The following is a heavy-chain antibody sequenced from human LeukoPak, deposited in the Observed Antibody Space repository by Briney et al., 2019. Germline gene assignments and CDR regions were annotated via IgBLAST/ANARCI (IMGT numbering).Heavy chain of an antibody. Sequence: SETLSLTCTVSGGSICSGGYYWSWIRQHPGKGLEWIGYIYYSGSTYYNPSLKSRVTISADTSKNQFSLKLSSVTAADTAVYYCARYTSLQYYFDYWGQGTLVTVSS. CDR3: ARYTSLQYYFDY. CDR2: IYYSGST. V-gene: IGHV4-31*03. J-gene: IGHJ4*02. CDR1: GGSICSGGYY.